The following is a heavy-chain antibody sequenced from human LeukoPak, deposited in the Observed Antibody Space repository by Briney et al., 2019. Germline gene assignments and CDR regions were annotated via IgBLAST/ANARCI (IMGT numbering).Heavy chain of an antibody. V-gene: IGHV3-23*01. J-gene: IGHJ3*02. CDR1: GFTFSSYA. CDR3: VTVTSYDAFDI. D-gene: IGHD4-17*01. Sequence: GGSLRLSCAASGFTFSSYAMTWVRQAPGKGLEWVSAISASGDATYYADSVKGRFTISRDNSKSALYLQMNSLRAEDTAVYYCVTVTSYDAFDIWGQGTMVTVSS. CDR2: ISASGDAT.